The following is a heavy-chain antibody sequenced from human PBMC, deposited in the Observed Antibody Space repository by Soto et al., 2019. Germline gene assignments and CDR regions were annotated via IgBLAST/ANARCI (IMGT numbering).Heavy chain of an antibody. J-gene: IGHJ4*02. V-gene: IGHV3-30*18. Sequence: QVQLVESGGDVVQPGRSLRLSCEASGFIFNNYGMHWVRQAPGKGLEWVAHISYDGSNEHYVDSVKGRFTISRDNSKNXVYLQMNSLRAEDTAVYYCAKDTYYRDSSGYYVFDYWGQGTLVTVSS. CDR1: GFIFNNYG. CDR3: AKDTYYRDSSGYYVFDY. CDR2: ISYDGSNE. D-gene: IGHD3-22*01.